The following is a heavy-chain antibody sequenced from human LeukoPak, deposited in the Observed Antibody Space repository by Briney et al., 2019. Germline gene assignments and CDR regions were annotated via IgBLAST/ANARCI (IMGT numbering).Heavy chain of an antibody. Sequence: ASVKVSCKASGYTFTDSYIHWVRHGPGRGLEWMGLLHPNTGDTFYAQKFRGRVTMTRDTSISTAYMELNRLTSDDTAVYYCAKDHSGSYEYWAQGTLVTISS. CDR1: GYTFTDSY. CDR2: LHPNTGDT. CDR3: AKDHSGSYEY. V-gene: IGHV1-2*06. D-gene: IGHD1-26*01. J-gene: IGHJ4*02.